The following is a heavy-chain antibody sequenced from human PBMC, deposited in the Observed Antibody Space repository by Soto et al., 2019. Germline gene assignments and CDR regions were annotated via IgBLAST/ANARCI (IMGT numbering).Heavy chain of an antibody. Sequence: QVQLVQSGAEVKKPGSSVKVSCTASGVTFSSYAISWVRQAPGQGLEWMGGIIPIFGTANYAQKFQGRVTITAYESTSTAYMDLSSLRSEDTGLYYCARDIVLVVAATPGWFDPWGQGTLVPVSS. V-gene: IGHV1-69*01. CDR1: GVTFSSYA. CDR2: IIPIFGTA. CDR3: ARDIVLVVAATPGWFDP. J-gene: IGHJ5*02. D-gene: IGHD2-15*01.